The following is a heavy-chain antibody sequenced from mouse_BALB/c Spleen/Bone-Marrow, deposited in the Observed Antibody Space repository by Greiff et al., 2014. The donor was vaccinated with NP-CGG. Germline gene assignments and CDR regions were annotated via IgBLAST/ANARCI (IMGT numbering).Heavy chain of an antibody. CDR3: ARSFGSSYWYFDV. J-gene: IGHJ1*01. CDR2: ISGGGSYT. CDR1: GFTFSSYG. Sequence: EVQLQESGGGLVEPGGSLKLSCAASGFTFSSYGMSWVRQTPEKRLEWVATISGGGSYTYFSDSVKGRFTISRDNAKNNLNLQMSSLRSEDTALYYCARSFGSSYWYFDVWGAGTTVTVSS. V-gene: IGHV5-9-2*01. D-gene: IGHD1-1*01.